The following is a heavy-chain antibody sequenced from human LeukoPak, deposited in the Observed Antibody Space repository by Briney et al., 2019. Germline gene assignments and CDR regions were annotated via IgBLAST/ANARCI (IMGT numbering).Heavy chain of an antibody. D-gene: IGHD3-10*01. V-gene: IGHV1-2*06. CDR2: IDPNSGGT. CDR3: ARDLTMVRGVIITWAGSDDAFDI. CDR1: GYTFTGYY. Sequence: ASVKVSCKASGYTFTGYYMHWVRQAPGQGLEWMGRIDPNSGGTNYAQKFQGRVTMTRDTSISTAYMELSRLRSDDAAVYYCARDLTMVRGVIITWAGSDDAFDIWGQGTMVTVSS. J-gene: IGHJ3*02.